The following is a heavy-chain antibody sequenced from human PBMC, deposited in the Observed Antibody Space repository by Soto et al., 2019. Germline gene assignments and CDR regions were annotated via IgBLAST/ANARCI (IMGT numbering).Heavy chain of an antibody. V-gene: IGHV4-34*01. CDR2: INHSGST. J-gene: IGHJ5*02. D-gene: IGHD3-3*01. CDR1: GGSFRGYY. Sequence: QVQLQQWGAGLLKPSETLSLTCAVYGGSFRGYYWSWIRQPPGKGLEWIGEINHSGSTNYNPSLKSRVTISVDTSKNQFSLKLSSVTAADTAVYYCASKAYYDFWSGSERFDPWGQGTLVTVSS. CDR3: ASKAYYDFWSGSERFDP.